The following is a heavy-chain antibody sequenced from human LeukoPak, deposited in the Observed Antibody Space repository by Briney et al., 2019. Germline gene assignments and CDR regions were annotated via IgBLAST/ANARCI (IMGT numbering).Heavy chain of an antibody. CDR3: ARDPSVVVAATPRYYYYYYGMYV. CDR1: AGSVSSGSYY. CDR2: IYYTGST. V-gene: IGHV4-61*01. Sequence: PSETLSLTCTVSAGSVSSGSYYWSWIRQPPGKGLEWIRHIYYTGSTNYNPSLKSRVPISEHTSKTTFSLKPSSVNTADTDVYYCARDPSVVVAATPRYYYYYYGMYVWGKGTTVTVSS. D-gene: IGHD2-15*01. J-gene: IGHJ6*04.